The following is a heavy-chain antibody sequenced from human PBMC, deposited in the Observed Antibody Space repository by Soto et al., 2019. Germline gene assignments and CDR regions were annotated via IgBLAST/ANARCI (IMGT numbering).Heavy chain of an antibody. CDR1: GGSISSYY. CDR3: ARDGGITMVRGVIIRDAFDI. D-gene: IGHD3-10*01. V-gene: IGHV4-59*01. J-gene: IGHJ3*02. Sequence: SETLSLTCTVSGGSISSYYWSWIRQPPGKGLEWIGYIYYSGSTNYNPSLKSRVTISVDTSKNQFSLKLSSVTAADTAVYYCARDGGITMVRGVIIRDAFDIWGQGTMVTVS. CDR2: IYYSGST.